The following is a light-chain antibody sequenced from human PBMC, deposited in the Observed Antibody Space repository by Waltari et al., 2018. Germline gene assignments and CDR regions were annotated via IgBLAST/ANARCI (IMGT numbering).Light chain of an antibody. CDR3: SSYTTSTTQV. J-gene: IGLJ1*01. CDR1: GNDIGSYNR. Sequence: QSALTQPPSVAGSPGQSVTISCSGTGNDIGSYNRVSWYQQSPGTAPRLMIYEVKSPPSWVPDRFSGSKSGNTASLTISGLQAEDEADYYCSSYTTSTTQVFGTGTKVTVL. CDR2: EVK. V-gene: IGLV2-18*02.